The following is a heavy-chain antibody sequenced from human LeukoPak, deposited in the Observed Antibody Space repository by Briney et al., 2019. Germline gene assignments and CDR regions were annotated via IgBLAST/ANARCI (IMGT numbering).Heavy chain of an antibody. CDR2: ISGSGGST. Sequence: GGSLRLSCAASGFTFSTYTMNWVRQAPGKGLEWVSAISGSGGSTYYADSVKGRFTISRDNSKNTLYLQMNSLRAEDTAVYYCAKGESRGIAVADYWGQGTLVTVSS. CDR3: AKGESRGIAVADY. J-gene: IGHJ4*02. V-gene: IGHV3-23*01. D-gene: IGHD6-19*01. CDR1: GFTFSTYT.